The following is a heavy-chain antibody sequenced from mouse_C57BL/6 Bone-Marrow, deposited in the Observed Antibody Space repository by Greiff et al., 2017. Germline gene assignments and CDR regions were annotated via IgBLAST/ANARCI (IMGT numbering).Heavy chain of an antibody. CDR2: IRSKSNNYAT. Sequence: EVKVVESGGGLVQPKGSLKLSCAASGFSFNTYAMNWVRQAPGKGLEWVARIRSKSNNYATYYADSVKDRFTISRDDSESMLYLQMNNLKTEDTDMYYCGRHDYVYWGQESLVTVCA. V-gene: IGHV10-1*01. J-gene: IGHJ3*01. CDR1: GFSFNTYA. D-gene: IGHD2-4*01. CDR3: GRHDYVY.